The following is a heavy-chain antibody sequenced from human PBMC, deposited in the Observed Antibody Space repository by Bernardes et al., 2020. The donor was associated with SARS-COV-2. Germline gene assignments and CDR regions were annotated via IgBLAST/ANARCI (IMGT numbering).Heavy chain of an antibody. CDR1: GFSFSTYS. CDR3: ARRYYGSGSPEAFDI. Sequence: GGSLRLSCAASGFSFSTYSMKWVRQAPGKGLEWVSSISNSGSTIFYADSVKGRFTISRDNAKNSVYLQMNSLGVEDTAVYYCARRYYGSGSPEAFDIWGQGTMVTVSS. J-gene: IGHJ3*02. D-gene: IGHD3-10*01. V-gene: IGHV3-21*01. CDR2: ISNSGSTI.